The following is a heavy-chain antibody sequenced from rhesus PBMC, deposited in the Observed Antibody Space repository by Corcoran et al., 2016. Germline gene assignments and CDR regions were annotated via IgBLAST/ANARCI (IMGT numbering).Heavy chain of an antibody. CDR2: IYGSGSST. Sequence: QLQLQESGPGLVKPSETLSVTCAVSGGSISSSYWSWIRQAPGKGLEWIGYIYGSGSSTTHTPSLKDRVTLSVDTSKTQFSLKLSSVTAADTAVYYCVRLDYGNYGGAFDYWGQGVLVTVSS. CDR3: VRLDYGNYGGAFDY. J-gene: IGHJ4*01. CDR1: GGSISSSY. V-gene: IGHV4-169*01. D-gene: IGHD4-35*01.